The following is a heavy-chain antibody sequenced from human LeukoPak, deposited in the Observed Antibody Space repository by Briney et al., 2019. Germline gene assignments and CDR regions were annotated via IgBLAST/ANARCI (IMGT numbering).Heavy chain of an antibody. J-gene: IGHJ4*02. V-gene: IGHV4-59*12. Sequence: SETLSLTCTVSGGSISNYFWSWIRQPPGKGLECIGYIYYSDSTNYNPSLKSRVTVSVDMSKNHFSLRLSSVTAADTAMYYCARGTLYSGWSYYFDYWGQGSQVTVSS. CDR1: GGSISNYF. D-gene: IGHD6-19*01. CDR2: IYYSDST. CDR3: ARGTLYSGWSYYFDY.